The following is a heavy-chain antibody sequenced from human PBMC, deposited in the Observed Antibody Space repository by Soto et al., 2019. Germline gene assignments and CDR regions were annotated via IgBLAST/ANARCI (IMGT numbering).Heavy chain of an antibody. CDR2: ISAYNGNT. CDR3: ARSEIIVVVPAALFDY. D-gene: IGHD2-2*01. CDR1: GYTFTSYG. Sequence: ASVKVSCKASGYTFTSYGISWVRQAPGQGLERMGWISAYNGNTNYAQKLQGRVTMTTDTSTSTAYMELRSLRSDDTAVYYCARSEIIVVVPAALFDYWGQGTLVTVSS. J-gene: IGHJ4*02. V-gene: IGHV1-18*01.